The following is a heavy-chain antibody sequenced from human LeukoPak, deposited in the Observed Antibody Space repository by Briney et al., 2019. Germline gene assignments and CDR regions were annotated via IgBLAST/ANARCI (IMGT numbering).Heavy chain of an antibody. V-gene: IGHV4-38-2*02. D-gene: IGHD2-21*02. J-gene: IGHJ4*02. CDR2: IYHSGST. Sequence: PSETLSLTCTVSGYSISSGYYWGWIRQPPGKGLEWIGSIYHSGSTYYNPSLKSRVTISVDTSKNQFSLKLSSVAAADTAVYYCARARARPAIPGWFDYWGQGTLVTVSS. CDR3: ARARARPAIPGWFDY. CDR1: GYSISSGYY.